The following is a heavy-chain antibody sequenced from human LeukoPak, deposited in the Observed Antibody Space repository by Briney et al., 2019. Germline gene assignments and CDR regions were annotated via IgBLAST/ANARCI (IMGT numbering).Heavy chain of an antibody. CDR1: GFTFSRYY. J-gene: IGHJ3*02. CDR2: INSDGSST. V-gene: IGHV3-74*01. CDR3: AREPAARGGRSIAVADDAFDI. D-gene: IGHD6-19*01. Sequence: PGGSLRLSCAASGFTFSRYYMHWVRHATQKGLVWVSRINSDGSSTRYADSVKGRFTFSRDNAKNTLYLQMNSLRAEDTAVYYCAREPAARGGRSIAVADDAFDIWGQGTMVTVSS.